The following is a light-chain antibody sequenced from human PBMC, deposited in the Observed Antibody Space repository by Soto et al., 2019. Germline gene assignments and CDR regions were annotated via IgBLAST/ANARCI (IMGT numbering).Light chain of an antibody. CDR2: YDS. CDR1: NIGINA. J-gene: IGLJ3*02. V-gene: IGLV3-21*04. Sequence: SYELTQPPLVSVAPEKTATITCGGDNIGINAVHWYQQKPGQAPLLVVYYDSDRPSGIPERFSGSTSGNTATLTISRVEAGDEADYYCQLWNSSINQGVFGGGTKLTVL. CDR3: QLWNSSINQGV.